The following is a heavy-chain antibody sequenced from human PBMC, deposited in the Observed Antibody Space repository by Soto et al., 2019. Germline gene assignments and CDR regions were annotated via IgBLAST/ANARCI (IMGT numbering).Heavy chain of an antibody. CDR3: ASHPCGTYSYYYGMDV. Sequence: SETLSLTCTVSGGSINSDYWSWIRQPPGMGLEWIGYIYYSGSTNYNPSLKSRVTISVDTSKKQLSLKLSSVTAADTAVYYCASHPCGTYSYYYGMDVSGQGIKVTV. CDR2: IYYSGST. D-gene: IGHD1-26*01. CDR1: GGSINSDY. J-gene: IGHJ6*02. V-gene: IGHV4-59*08.